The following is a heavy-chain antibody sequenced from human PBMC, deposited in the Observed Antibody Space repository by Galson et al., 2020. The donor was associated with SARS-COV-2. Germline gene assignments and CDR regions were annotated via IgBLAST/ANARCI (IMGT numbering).Heavy chain of an antibody. Sequence: GGSMRLSCAASGFTFSSYSMHWDRQAQGKGLEWVSSIRSSSSLYYADSAKGRSTISRDNAKNSLYLQMNSLRAEDTAVYYCARTRPNYYDSSGYYPDAFDIWGRGTMVTVSS. J-gene: IGHJ3*02. CDR2: IRSSSSL. D-gene: IGHD3-22*01. V-gene: IGHV3-21*01. CDR1: GFTFSSYS. CDR3: ARTRPNYYDSSGYYPDAFDI.